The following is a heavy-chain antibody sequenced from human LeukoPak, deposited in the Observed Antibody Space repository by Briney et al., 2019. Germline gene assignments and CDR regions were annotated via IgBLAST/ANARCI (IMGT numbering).Heavy chain of an antibody. J-gene: IGHJ4*02. CDR2: IIPIFGTA. CDR1: GGTFSSYA. Sequence: SVNVSCKASGGTFSSYAISWVRQAPGQGLEWMGGIIPIFGTANYAQKFQGRVTITTDESTSTAYMELSSLRSEDTAVYYCARDQGYSSAQGVVDYWGQGTLVTVSS. V-gene: IGHV1-69*05. D-gene: IGHD6-19*01. CDR3: ARDQGYSSAQGVVDY.